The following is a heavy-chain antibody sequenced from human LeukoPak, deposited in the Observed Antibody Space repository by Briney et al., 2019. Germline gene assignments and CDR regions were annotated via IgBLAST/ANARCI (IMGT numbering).Heavy chain of an antibody. CDR2: IIGTSGTT. V-gene: IGHV3-23*01. CDR3: ASSLEGNFWSGHHF. CDR1: GFTFSSYA. J-gene: IGHJ4*02. Sequence: GGSLRPSCADSGFTFSSYAMTWVRQAPGKGLERVSTIIGTSGTTYYADSVKGRFTISRDNSKNTLYLQMNSLRAEDTAVYYCASSLEGNFWSGHHFWGQGTLVTVSS. D-gene: IGHD3-3*01.